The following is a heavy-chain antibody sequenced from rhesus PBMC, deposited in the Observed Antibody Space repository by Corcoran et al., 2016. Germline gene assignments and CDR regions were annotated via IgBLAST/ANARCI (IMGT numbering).Heavy chain of an antibody. CDR2: IYGSGGGT. J-gene: IGHJ4*01. CDR3: AREEAALSY. Sequence: QVQLQESGPGLVKPSETLSLTCAVSGGSISDDYYWSWIRQPPGKGLEGNGYIYGSGGGTKYNPSLKNRVTISIDTSKHQFSLKLSAVTAADTAVYYCAREEAALSYWGQGVLVTVSS. D-gene: IGHD4-29*01. V-gene: IGHV4-106*01. CDR1: GGSISDDYY.